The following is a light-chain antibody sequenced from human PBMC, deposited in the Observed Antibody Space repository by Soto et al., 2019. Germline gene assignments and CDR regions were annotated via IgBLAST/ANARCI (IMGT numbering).Light chain of an antibody. CDR3: MQFTHWPWT. CDR2: KVS. J-gene: IGKJ1*01. V-gene: IGKV2-30*02. CDR1: QSLVHSDGIAY. Sequence: DVLMTQSPLSLPVTLGQPASISCRSNQSLVHSDGIAYFSWFQQRPGRSPRRLIYKVSNRDSGVPARFSGSGSGTDFALKISRVEAEDVGVYYCMQFTHWPWTFGQGTKVDIK.